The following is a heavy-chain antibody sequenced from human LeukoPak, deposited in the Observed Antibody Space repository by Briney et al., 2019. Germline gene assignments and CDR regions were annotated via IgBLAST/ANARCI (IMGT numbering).Heavy chain of an antibody. D-gene: IGHD6-13*01. V-gene: IGHV1-2*02. CDR2: INPNSGGT. Sequence: ASAKVSCKASGYTFTGYYMHWVRQAAGQGLEWMGWINPNSGGTNYAQKFQGRVTMTRDTSISTAYMELSRLRSDDTAVYYCARANSSWRSYYYYYMDVWGKGTTVTVSS. J-gene: IGHJ6*03. CDR3: ARANSSWRSYYYYYMDV. CDR1: GYTFTGYY.